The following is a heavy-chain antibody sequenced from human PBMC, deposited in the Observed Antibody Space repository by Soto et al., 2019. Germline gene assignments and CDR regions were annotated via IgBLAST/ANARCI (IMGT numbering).Heavy chain of an antibody. CDR3: ARTHLPECTLDC. V-gene: IGHV4-31*03. J-gene: IGHJ4*02. CDR2: IYHTGST. Sequence: SETLSLTCTVSGGYLSSGGYYWRWIRQQAGKGLEWIAYIYHTGSTYYSPSLKSRLLISVATSKNQFSLKMNSVTAADTAVYYCARTHLPECTLDCWGPGTLVTVSS. CDR1: GGYLSSGGYY.